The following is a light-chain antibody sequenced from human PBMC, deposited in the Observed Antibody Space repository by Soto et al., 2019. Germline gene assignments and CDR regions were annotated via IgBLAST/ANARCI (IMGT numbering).Light chain of an antibody. CDR1: QSIISR. Sequence: EIVLTQSPATLSLSPGERATLSCRASQSIISRFPWLAWYQQKPGQAPRLLIYDTSNRATGIPARFSGSGSGTDFALTISSLEPEDFAVYYCQQCSNWPPVYTFGQGTKLEI. V-gene: IGKV3-11*01. CDR3: QQCSNWPPVYT. J-gene: IGKJ2*01. CDR2: DTS.